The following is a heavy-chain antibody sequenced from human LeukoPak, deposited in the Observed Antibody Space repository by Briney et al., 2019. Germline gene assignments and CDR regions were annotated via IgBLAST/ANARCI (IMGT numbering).Heavy chain of an antibody. V-gene: IGHV4-39*01. D-gene: IGHD1-26*01. CDR2: IYYSGST. Sequence: SETLSLTXTVSGGSINSSSYYWGWIRQPPGKGLEWIGSIYYSGSTYYNPSLKSRVTISVDTSKNQFSLKLSSVTAADTAVYYCARHPVGATLEIDYWGQGTLVTVSS. J-gene: IGHJ4*02. CDR1: GGSINSSSYY. CDR3: ARHPVGATLEIDY.